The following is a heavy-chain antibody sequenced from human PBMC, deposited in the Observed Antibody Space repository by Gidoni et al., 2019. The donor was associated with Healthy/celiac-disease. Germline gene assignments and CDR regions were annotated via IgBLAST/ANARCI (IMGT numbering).Heavy chain of an antibody. CDR3: TRAPRYYGMDV. V-gene: IGHV3-73*01. Sequence: EVPLVASGGGLVQPGGSLTLSCASSGFLFSGSAMLWGRQASGKGLEWVGRIRSKANSYATAYAASVKGRFTISRDDSKNTAYLQMNSLKTEDTAGYYCTRAPRYYGMDVWGQGTTVTVSS. CDR2: IRSKANSYAT. CDR1: GFLFSGSA. J-gene: IGHJ6*02.